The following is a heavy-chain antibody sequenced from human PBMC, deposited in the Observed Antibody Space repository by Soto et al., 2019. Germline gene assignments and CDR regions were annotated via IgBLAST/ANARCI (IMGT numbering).Heavy chain of an antibody. D-gene: IGHD3-10*01. CDR2: IYHSGST. CDR1: GGSISSGGYS. V-gene: IGHV4-30-2*01. CDR3: ARDRFTMVRGVMGYGMDV. Sequence: PSETLSLTCAVSGGSISSGGYSWSWIRQPPGKGLEWIGYIYHSGSTYYNPSLKSRVTISVDRSKNQFSLKLSSVTAADTAVYYCARDRFTMVRGVMGYGMDVWGQGTTVTVSS. J-gene: IGHJ6*02.